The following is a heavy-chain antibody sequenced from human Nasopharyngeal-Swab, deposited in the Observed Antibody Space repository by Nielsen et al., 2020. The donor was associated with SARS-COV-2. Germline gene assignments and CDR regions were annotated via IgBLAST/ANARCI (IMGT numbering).Heavy chain of an antibody. J-gene: IGHJ4*02. CDR3: ARGGSGSPMGHDY. D-gene: IGHD3-10*01. Sequence: GESLKISCAASGFTFSSQWMHWVRQAPGTGLVWVSRISSDGSSANYADSVKVRFTISRDNAKNTLYMQMKSLRAEDTAVYYFARGGSGSPMGHDYWGQGTLVTVSS. CDR1: GFTFSSQW. CDR2: ISSDGSSA. V-gene: IGHV3-74*01.